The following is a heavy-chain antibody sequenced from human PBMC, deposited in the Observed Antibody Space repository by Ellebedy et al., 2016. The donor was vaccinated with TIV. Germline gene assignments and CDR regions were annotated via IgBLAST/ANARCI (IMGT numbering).Heavy chain of an antibody. D-gene: IGHD3-10*01. J-gene: IGHJ5*02. Sequence: SETLSLTCSVSGGSISRSSYYWGWIRQPPGKGLEWIGSIYYSGSTDYNTSLKSRVTLSADTSKNQFSLRLSSVTAAETAVYYCARWFGELLYVRWFDPWGQGTLVTVSS. CDR2: IYYSGST. V-gene: IGHV4-39*01. CDR3: ARWFGELLYVRWFDP. CDR1: GGSISRSSYY.